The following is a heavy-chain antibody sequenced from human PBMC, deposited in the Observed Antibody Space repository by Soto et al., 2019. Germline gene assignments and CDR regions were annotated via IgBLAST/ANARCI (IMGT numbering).Heavy chain of an antibody. CDR1: GGSISSGHYY. CDR3: ARDCYYLVD. D-gene: IGHD3-10*01. CDR2: IYYSWGT. V-gene: IGHV4-31*01. Sequence: SESLSLTGTVSGGSISSGHYYWSCIGQRPGNSLEWLGYIYYSWGTSYEPSLKSLVTISVDTSKIQFSLKLSSVTAAETAVYYCARDCYYLVDWGQGVLVSV. J-gene: IGHJ4*02.